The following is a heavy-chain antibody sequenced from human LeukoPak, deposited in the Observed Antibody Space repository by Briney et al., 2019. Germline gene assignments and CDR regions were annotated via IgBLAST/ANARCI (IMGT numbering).Heavy chain of an antibody. J-gene: IGHJ4*02. CDR2: IIPIFGTA. CDR3: ASRLYCSNTRCRNFPFAY. Sequence: SVKVSCKASGGTFSSYAINCVRQAPGQGLEWMVGIIPIFGTANYAQKFQDRVTITAGESTSTAYMELSSLRSEDTAIYYCASRLYCSNTRCRNFPFAYWGQGTLVTVSS. CDR1: GGTFSSYA. D-gene: IGHD2-2*01. V-gene: IGHV1-69*01.